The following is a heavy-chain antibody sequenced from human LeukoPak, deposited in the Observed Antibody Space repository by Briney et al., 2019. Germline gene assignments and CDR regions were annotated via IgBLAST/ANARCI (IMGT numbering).Heavy chain of an antibody. J-gene: IGHJ4*02. V-gene: IGHV1-69*06. CDR3: ASPSSSSHTLSSFDY. CDR1: GGTFSSYA. D-gene: IGHD6-6*01. CDR2: IIPIFGTA. Sequence: SVKVSCKASGGTFSSYAISWVRQAPGQGLEWMGGIIPIFGTANYAQKFQGRVTITADKSTSTAYMELSSLRSEDTAVYYCASPSSSSHTLSSFDYWGQGTLVTVSS.